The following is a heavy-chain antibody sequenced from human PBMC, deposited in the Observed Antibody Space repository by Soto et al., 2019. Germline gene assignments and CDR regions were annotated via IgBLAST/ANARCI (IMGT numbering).Heavy chain of an antibody. V-gene: IGHV4-34*01. CDR2: INHSGST. Sequence: SETLSLTCAVYGGSFSGYYWSWIRQPPGKGLEWIGEINHSGSTNYNPSLKSRVTISVDTSKNQFSLNLSSVTAADTAVYYCARVKTTVTTFYYYYYMDVWGKGTTVTVSS. J-gene: IGHJ6*03. D-gene: IGHD4-17*01. CDR1: GGSFSGYY. CDR3: ARVKTTVTTFYYYYYMDV.